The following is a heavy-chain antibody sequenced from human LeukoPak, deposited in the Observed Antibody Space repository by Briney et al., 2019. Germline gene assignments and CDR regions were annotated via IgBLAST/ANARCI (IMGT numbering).Heavy chain of an antibody. V-gene: IGHV3-48*02. D-gene: IGHD6-13*01. CDR1: GFTFSSYS. J-gene: IGHJ4*02. CDR3: ARDRPGYSSSWYSDY. CDR2: ISSSSSTI. Sequence: GGSLRLSRAASGFTFSSYSMNWVRQAPGKGLEWASYISSSSSTIYYADSVKGRFTISRDNAKNSLYLQMNSLRDEDTAVYYCARDRPGYSSSWYSDYWGQGTLVTVSS.